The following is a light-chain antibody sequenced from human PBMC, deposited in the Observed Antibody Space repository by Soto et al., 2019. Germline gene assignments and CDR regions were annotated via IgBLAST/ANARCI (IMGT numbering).Light chain of an antibody. Sequence: EIVMTQSPATLSVSPGERATLSCRASQSVSSNLAWYQQKPGQAPRLLIYGASTRATGIPARCSGSGSGTEFTLTISSLPSEDFAVYYCQQYNNWPSLTFGGGTKVEIK. CDR3: QQYNNWPSLT. J-gene: IGKJ4*01. CDR1: QSVSSN. CDR2: GAS. V-gene: IGKV3-15*01.